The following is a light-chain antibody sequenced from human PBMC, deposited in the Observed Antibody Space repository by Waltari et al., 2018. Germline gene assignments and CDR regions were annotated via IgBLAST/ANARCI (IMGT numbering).Light chain of an antibody. CDR2: EVS. J-gene: IGLJ2*01. CDR1: SSDVGGYNY. CDR3: SSYTSSSTLV. V-gene: IGLV2-14*01. Sequence: QSALTQPASVSGSPGQSITISCTGTSSDVGGYNYVSWYQQHPGKAPKLMIYEVSNRASGVSNRFCGSKSGNTASLNISGLQAEDEADDYCSSYTSSSTLVFGGGTKLTVL.